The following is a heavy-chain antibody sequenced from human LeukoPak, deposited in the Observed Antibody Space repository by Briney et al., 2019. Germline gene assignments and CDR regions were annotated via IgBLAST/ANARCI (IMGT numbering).Heavy chain of an antibody. J-gene: IGHJ4*02. V-gene: IGHV3-7*03. D-gene: IGHD6-25*01. Sequence: GGSLRLSCAASGFTFVGYWMSWVRQAPGKGLEWVANIKQDGSEKYYVDSVKGRFTISRDNTKNSLYLQMNSLRAEDTAVYYCAKDGLGKRPGADYWGQGTLVTVSS. CDR3: AKDGLGKRPGADY. CDR2: IKQDGSEK. CDR1: GFTFVGYW.